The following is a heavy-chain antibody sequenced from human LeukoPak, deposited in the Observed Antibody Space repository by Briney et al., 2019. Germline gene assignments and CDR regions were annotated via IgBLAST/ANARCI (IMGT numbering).Heavy chain of an antibody. CDR3: ARESESYDSSGSTFKY. J-gene: IGHJ4*02. Sequence: PKASVKVSCKASGFTFSDYAMHWVRQAPGKELEYVSAISSNGGSIHYANSVKGRFTISRDNSKNTLYLQMNSLRAEDTAVCYCARESESYDSSGSTFKYWGQGTLVTVSS. CDR1: GFTFSDYA. D-gene: IGHD3-22*01. V-gene: IGHV3-64*01. CDR2: ISSNGGSI.